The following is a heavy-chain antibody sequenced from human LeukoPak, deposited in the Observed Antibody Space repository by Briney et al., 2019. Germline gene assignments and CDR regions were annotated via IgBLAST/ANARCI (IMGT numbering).Heavy chain of an antibody. V-gene: IGHV4-34*01. CDR1: GGSFSGYY. Sequence: KPSETLSLTCAVYGGSFSGYYWSWIRQPPGKGLEGIGEINHSGSTNYNPSLKRRVTISVDTSKNQFSLKLSSVTAADTAVYYCARVYSSSWYGGPVPNGKAIFDYWGQGTLVTVSS. D-gene: IGHD6-13*01. CDR2: INHSGST. CDR3: ARVYSSSWYGGPVPNGKAIFDY. J-gene: IGHJ4*02.